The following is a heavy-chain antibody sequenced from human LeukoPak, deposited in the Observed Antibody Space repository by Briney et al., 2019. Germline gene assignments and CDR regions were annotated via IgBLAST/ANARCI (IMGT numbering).Heavy chain of an antibody. CDR3: ANPQGSGYYFDY. J-gene: IGHJ4*02. V-gene: IGHV3-23*01. Sequence: TGGSLRLSCAASGFTFSNYAMSWAGQAPGKGLEWVSAISGSGGSTYYADSVKGRFTISRDNSKNTLYLQMNSLRAEDTAIYYCANPQGSGYYFDYWGQGTLVTVSS. CDR2: ISGSGGST. D-gene: IGHD3-22*01. CDR1: GFTFSNYA.